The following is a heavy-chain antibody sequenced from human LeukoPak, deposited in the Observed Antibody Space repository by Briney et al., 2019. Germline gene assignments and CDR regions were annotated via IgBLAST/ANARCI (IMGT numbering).Heavy chain of an antibody. J-gene: IGHJ3*02. CDR1: GGSISGYY. V-gene: IGHV4-59*01. D-gene: IGHD6-19*01. CDR2: IYYSGST. CDR3: ARRIAVAGTTAFDI. Sequence: SETLSLTCTVSGGSISGYYWSWIRQPPVKGLEWIGYIYYSGSTNYNPSLKSRVTISVDTSKNQFSLKLSSVTAADTAVYYCARRIAVAGTTAFDIWGQGTLVTVSS.